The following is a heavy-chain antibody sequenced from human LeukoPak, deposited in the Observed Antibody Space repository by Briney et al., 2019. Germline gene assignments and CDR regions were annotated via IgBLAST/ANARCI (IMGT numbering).Heavy chain of an antibody. CDR2: INHSGST. CDR1: GGSFSGYY. J-gene: IGHJ4*02. CDR3: ARENYDFWSGYHFDY. D-gene: IGHD3-3*01. V-gene: IGHV4-34*01. Sequence: PSETLSLTCAVYGGSFSGYYWSWIRQPPGKGLEWIGEINHSGSTNYNPSLKSRVTISVDTSKNQFSLKLSSVTAADTAVYYCARENYDFWSGYHFDYWGQGTLVTVSS.